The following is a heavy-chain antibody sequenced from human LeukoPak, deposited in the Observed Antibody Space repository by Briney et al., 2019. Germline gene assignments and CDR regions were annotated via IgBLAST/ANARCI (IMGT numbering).Heavy chain of an antibody. D-gene: IGHD2-15*01. CDR2: IKQDGSEK. J-gene: IGHJ4*02. CDR1: GFTFSSYW. V-gene: IGHV3-7*01. Sequence: PGGSLRLSCAASGFTFSSYWMSWVRQAPGKGLEWVANIKQDGSEKYYVDSVKGRFTISRDNAKNSLYLQMNSLRAEDTAIYYCAREARGYCSGGSCYRPFDFWGQGTLVTVSS. CDR3: AREARGYCSGGSCYRPFDF.